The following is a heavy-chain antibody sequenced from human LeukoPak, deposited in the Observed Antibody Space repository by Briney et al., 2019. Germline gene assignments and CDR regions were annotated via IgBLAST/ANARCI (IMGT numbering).Heavy chain of an antibody. CDR3: ARDPPFKPVWFGESQTLAETYGMDV. J-gene: IGHJ6*02. CDR1: GFTFSSYW. Sequence: QPGGSLRLSCAASGFTFSSYWMHWVRQAPGKGLVWVSRINGDGSSTSCADSVKGRFTISRDNAENTLYLQMNSLRAEDTAVYYCARDPPFKPVWFGESQTLAETYGMDVWGQGTTVTVSS. CDR2: INGDGSST. V-gene: IGHV3-74*01. D-gene: IGHD3-10*01.